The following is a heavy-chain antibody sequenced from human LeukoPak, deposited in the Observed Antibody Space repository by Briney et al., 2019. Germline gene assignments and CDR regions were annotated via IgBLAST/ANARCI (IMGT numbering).Heavy chain of an antibody. CDR2: ISLTGLT. J-gene: IGHJ4*02. CDR3: SRENGAFSPFGY. CDR1: GGSISNTNW. D-gene: IGHD2-8*01. Sequence: PSETLSLTCGVSGGSISNTNWWSWVRQPPGQGLEWIGEISLTGLTHYTPSLERRVTVSLDKSKNQLSLNLPSVTAADTAVYYCSRENGAFSPFGYWGQGTLVTVLS. V-gene: IGHV4-4*02.